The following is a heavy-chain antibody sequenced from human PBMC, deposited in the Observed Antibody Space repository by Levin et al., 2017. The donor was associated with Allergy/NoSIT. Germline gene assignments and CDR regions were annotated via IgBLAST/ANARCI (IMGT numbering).Heavy chain of an antibody. D-gene: IGHD3-22*01. J-gene: IGHJ6*02. Sequence: GESLKISCAASGILFSSYDMNWVRQAPGKGLEWVSSISSGGNYIYYADSVKGRFTISRDNAQNSFFPPMDSLRAEDTAVYYCASWAMYHYDRSAFDYFYYAMDVWGQGTTVTVSS. CDR3: ASWAMYHYDRSAFDYFYYAMDV. V-gene: IGHV3-21*01. CDR2: ISSGGNYI. CDR1: GILFSSYD.